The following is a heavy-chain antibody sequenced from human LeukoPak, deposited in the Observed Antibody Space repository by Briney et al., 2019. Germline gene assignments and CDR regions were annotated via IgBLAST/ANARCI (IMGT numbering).Heavy chain of an antibody. CDR2: IYHSGST. V-gene: IGHV4-59*12. D-gene: IGHD2-2*01. CDR1: GGSIISYY. J-gene: IGHJ3*02. Sequence: SESLSLTCTVSGGSIISYYWSWIRQPPGKGLEWIGYIYHSGSTYYNPSLKSRVTISVDRSKNQFSLKLSSVTAADTAVYYCAREGVVPASDAFDIWGQGTMVTVSS. CDR3: AREGVVPASDAFDI.